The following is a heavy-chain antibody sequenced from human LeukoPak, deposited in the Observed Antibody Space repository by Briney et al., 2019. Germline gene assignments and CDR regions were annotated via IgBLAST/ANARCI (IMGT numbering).Heavy chain of an antibody. J-gene: IGHJ4*02. CDR3: ARWVVAWGFDY. V-gene: IGHV4-59*01. Sequence: SETLSLTCTVSGGSISSYYRSWIRQPPGKGLEWIGYIYYSGSTNYNPSLKSRVTISVDTSKNQFSLKLSSVTAADTAVYYCARWVVAWGFDYWGQGTLVTVSS. D-gene: IGHD2-15*01. CDR2: IYYSGST. CDR1: GGSISSYY.